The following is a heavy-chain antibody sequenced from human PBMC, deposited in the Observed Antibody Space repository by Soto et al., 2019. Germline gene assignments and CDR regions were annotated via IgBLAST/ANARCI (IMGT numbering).Heavy chain of an antibody. J-gene: IGHJ6*02. CDR2: VSPPFRTS. V-gene: IGHV1-69*01. Sequence: QVQLVQSGAEVKNPGSSVKVSCKTSGVSFNNNGIGWVRQAPGHGLEWMGGVSPPFRTSNYARKFQGRISITADASTGTVNMELSSLTSEDTAQYYCARVLYYGSGSYSPYGMDVWGQGTKVTVSS. CDR1: GVSFNNNG. CDR3: ARVLYYGSGSYSPYGMDV. D-gene: IGHD3-10*01.